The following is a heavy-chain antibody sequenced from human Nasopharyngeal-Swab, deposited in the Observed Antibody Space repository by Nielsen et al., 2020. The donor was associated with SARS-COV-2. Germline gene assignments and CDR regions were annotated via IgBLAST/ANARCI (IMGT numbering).Heavy chain of an antibody. D-gene: IGHD3-16*01. Sequence: VRQMPGKGLEWMGRIDPSDSYTNYSPSFQGHVTISADKSISTAYLQWSSLKASDTAMYYCARRGRTAGSDAFDIWGQGTMVTVSS. J-gene: IGHJ3*02. CDR2: IDPSDSYT. CDR3: ARRGRTAGSDAFDI. V-gene: IGHV5-10-1*01.